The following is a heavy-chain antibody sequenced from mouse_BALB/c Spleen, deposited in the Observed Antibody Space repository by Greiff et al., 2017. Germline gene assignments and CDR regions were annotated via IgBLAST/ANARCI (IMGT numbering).Heavy chain of an antibody. V-gene: IGHV3-6*02. D-gene: IGHD1-1*01. J-gene: IGHJ3*01. CDR2: ISYDGSN. CDR1: GYSITSGYY. Sequence: DVKLQESGPGLVKPSQSLSLTCSVTGYSITSGYYWNWIRQFPGNKLEWMGYISYDGSNNYNPSLKNRISITRDTSKNQFFLKLNSVTTEDTATYYCAREPYYYGSPWFAYWGQGTLVTVSA. CDR3: AREPYYYGSPWFAY.